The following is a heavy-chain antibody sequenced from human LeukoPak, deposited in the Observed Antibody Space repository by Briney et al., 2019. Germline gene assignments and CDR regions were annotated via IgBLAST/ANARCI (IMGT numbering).Heavy chain of an antibody. CDR1: GGTFSSYA. CDR2: IIPIFGTA. D-gene: IGHD5-24*01. CDR3: ARDRDGYNQFDY. V-gene: IGHV1-69*05. J-gene: IGHJ4*02. Sequence: SVKVSCKASGGTFSSYAISWVRQAPGQGLEWMGRIIPIFGTANYAQKFQGRVTITTDESMSTAYMELSSLRSEDTAVYYCARDRDGYNQFDYWGQGTLVTVSS.